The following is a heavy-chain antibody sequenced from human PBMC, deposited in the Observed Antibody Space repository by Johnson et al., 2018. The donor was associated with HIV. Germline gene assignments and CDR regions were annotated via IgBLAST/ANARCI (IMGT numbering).Heavy chain of an antibody. CDR3: ARDWELGAFDI. CDR1: GFSFSRYA. Sequence: QVQLVESGGGVVQPGRSLRLSCEASGFSFSRYAMHWVRQAPGKGLEWVSVISCDGNNKYYADSVKGPFTISIDNSKNTLYLQMNSLRAKDTAVYYCARDWELGAFDIWGQGTMVTVSS. V-gene: IGHV3-30-3*01. J-gene: IGHJ3*02. D-gene: IGHD1-7*01. CDR2: ISCDGNNK.